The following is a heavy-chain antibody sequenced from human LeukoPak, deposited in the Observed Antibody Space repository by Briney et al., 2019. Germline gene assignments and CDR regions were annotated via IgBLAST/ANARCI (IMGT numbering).Heavy chain of an antibody. CDR1: GYTFTGYY. Sequence: ASVKVSCKASGYTFTGYYMHWVRQAPGQGLKWMGWINPNSGGTNYAQKFQGRITMTRDTSISTAYTELSRLRSDDTAVYYCARGPDIVVVPAAQTDGVDGGYWYFDLWGRGTLVTVSS. CDR2: INPNSGGT. J-gene: IGHJ2*01. D-gene: IGHD2-2*01. V-gene: IGHV1-2*02. CDR3: ARGPDIVVVPAAQTDGVDGGYWYFDL.